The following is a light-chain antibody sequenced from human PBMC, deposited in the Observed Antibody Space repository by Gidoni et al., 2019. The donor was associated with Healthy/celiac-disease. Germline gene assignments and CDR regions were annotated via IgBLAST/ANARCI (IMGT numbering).Light chain of an antibody. Sequence: EIVLTQSPGTLSLSPGERATRSCRARQSVSSSYLAWYQQKPGQAPRLLIYGASSGSGTDFTLTISRLEPEDFAVYYCQQYGSSPTLTFGGGTKVEIK. V-gene: IGKV3-20*01. CDR3: QQYGSSPTLT. CDR1: QSVSSSY. CDR2: GAS. J-gene: IGKJ4*01.